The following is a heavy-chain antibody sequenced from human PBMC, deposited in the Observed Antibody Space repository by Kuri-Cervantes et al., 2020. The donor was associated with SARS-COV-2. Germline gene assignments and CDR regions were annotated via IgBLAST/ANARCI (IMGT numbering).Heavy chain of an antibody. CDR2: IYYSGST. D-gene: IGHD6-13*01. V-gene: IGHV4-59*01. CDR1: GGSISSYY. Sequence: SETLSLTCTVSGGSISSYYWSWIRQPPGKGLEWIGYIYYSGSTNYKPSLKSRVTISVDTSKNQFSLKLSSVTAADTAVYYCARAQYSSSWSEGYYYYMDVWGKGTTVTVSS. CDR3: ARAQYSSSWSEGYYYYMDV. J-gene: IGHJ6*03.